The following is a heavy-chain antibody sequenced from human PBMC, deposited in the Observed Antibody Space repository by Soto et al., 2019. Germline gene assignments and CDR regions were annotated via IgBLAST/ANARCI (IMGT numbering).Heavy chain of an antibody. CDR2: IYYSGST. CDR1: GGSISSYY. Sequence: SETLSLTCTVSGGSISSYYWSWIRQPPGKGLEWIGYIYYSGSTNYNPSLKSRVTISVDTSKNQFSLKLSSVTAADTAVYYCARHAGQAGGYDCRGASDCYCMDVWGKGTTATVSS. D-gene: IGHD5-12*01. CDR3: ARHAGQAGGYDCRGASDCYCMDV. V-gene: IGHV4-59*08. J-gene: IGHJ6*03.